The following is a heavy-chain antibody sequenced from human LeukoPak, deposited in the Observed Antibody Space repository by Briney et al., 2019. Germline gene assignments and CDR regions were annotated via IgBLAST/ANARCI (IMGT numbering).Heavy chain of an antibody. V-gene: IGHV4-34*01. CDR3: ARVEFEVAATFDY. CDR1: GGSFSGYY. D-gene: IGHD2-15*01. J-gene: IGHJ4*02. Sequence: PSETLSLTCAVYGGSFSGYYWSWIRQPPGKGLEWIGEINHSGSTNYNPSLKSRVTISVDTSKNQFSLKLSSVTAADTAVYYCARVEFEVAATFDYWGQGTLVTVSS. CDR2: INHSGST.